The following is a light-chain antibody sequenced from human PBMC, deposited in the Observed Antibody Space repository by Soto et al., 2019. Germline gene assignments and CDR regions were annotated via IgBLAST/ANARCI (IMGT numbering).Light chain of an antibody. V-gene: IGLV2-14*03. J-gene: IGLJ1*01. Sequence: QSALTQPASVSGSPGQSITISCTGSSDDVGSFNYVSWYQQHPGNAPKLLIYEVSNRPSGVSGRFSASKTGNTASLTISGLQAEDEADYYCCSFTSSNTHVFGTGTKVTVL. CDR1: SDDVGSFNY. CDR3: CSFTSSNTHV. CDR2: EVS.